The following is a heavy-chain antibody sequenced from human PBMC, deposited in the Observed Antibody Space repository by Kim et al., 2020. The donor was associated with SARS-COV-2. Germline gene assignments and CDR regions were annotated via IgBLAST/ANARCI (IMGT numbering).Heavy chain of an antibody. V-gene: IGHV1-69*13. D-gene: IGHD2-2*01. CDR1: GGTFRSFG. J-gene: IGHJ6*01. CDR3: ARIQASSGVPNCFSGLDV. CDR2: IISIFGKP. Sequence: SVKVSCKASGGTFRSFGVTWVRQAPGEGLEWMGGIISIFGKPTYAQKFQGRVTITADESTTTAYMELTNLKSEDSAVYYFARIQASSGVPNCFSGLDVW.